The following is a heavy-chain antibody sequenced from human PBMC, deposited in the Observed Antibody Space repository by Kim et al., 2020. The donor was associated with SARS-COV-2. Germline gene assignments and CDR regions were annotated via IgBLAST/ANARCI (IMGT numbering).Heavy chain of an antibody. CDR1: GFTFSSYA. CDR3: ASLSFRLLRNFDY. D-gene: IGHD2-15*01. J-gene: IGHJ4*02. Sequence: GGSLRLSCAASGFTFSSYAMHWVRQAPGKGLEWVAVISYDGSNKYYADSVKGRFTISRDNSKNTLYLQMNSLRAEDTAVYYCASLSFRLLRNFDYWGQETLFTVSS. CDR2: ISYDGSNK. V-gene: IGHV3-30*04.